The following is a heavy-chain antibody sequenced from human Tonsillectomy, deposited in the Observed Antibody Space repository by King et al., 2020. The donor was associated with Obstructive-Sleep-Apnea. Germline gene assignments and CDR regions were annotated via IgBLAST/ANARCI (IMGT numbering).Heavy chain of an antibody. V-gene: IGHV3-9*01. D-gene: IGHD3-10*01. CDR2: ISWNSGSI. Sequence: VQLVESGGGLVQPGRSLRLSCAASGFTFDDYAMHWVRQAPGKGLEWVSGISWNSGSIGYADSVKGRFTISRDNAKNSLYLQMNSLRAEVTALYYCAKVHSGSYPLGGMDVWGQGTTVTVSS. J-gene: IGHJ6*02. CDR1: GFTFDDYA. CDR3: AKVHSGSYPLGGMDV.